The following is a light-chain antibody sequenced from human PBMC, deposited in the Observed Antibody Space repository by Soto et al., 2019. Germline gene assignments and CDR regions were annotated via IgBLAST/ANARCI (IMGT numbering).Light chain of an antibody. V-gene: IGKV1-5*01. CDR3: QQYNSFTWT. CDR1: QSISNW. CDR2: DAS. J-gene: IGKJ1*01. Sequence: DIQMTQSPSTLCASLGGRVTLTCLASQSISNWLAWYQQKPGKAPKLLIYDASSLESGVTSRFSGSGSGTEFTLTISSLQPDDFATYYCQQYNSFTWTFGQGTQVDIK.